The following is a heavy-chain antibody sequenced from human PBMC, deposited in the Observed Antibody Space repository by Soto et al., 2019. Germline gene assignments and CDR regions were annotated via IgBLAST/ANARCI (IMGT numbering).Heavy chain of an antibody. V-gene: IGHV1-18*01. CDR1: GYTFTSYG. J-gene: IGHJ4*02. Sequence: ASVKVSCKASGYTFTSYGISWVRQAPGQGLEWMGWISAYNGNTNYAQKLQGRVTMTTDTSTSTAYMELRSLRSDDTAVYYCARDLYYYDSNGFDYWGQGPLVTVSS. CDR2: ISAYNGNT. CDR3: ARDLYYYDSNGFDY. D-gene: IGHD3-22*01.